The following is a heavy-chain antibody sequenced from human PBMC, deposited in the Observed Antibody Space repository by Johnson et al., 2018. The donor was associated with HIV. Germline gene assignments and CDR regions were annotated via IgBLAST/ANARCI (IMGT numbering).Heavy chain of an antibody. V-gene: IGHV3-30*02. Sequence: QVQLVESGGGVVQPGRSLRLSCAASGFTFSSYGMHWVRQAPGKGLEGVAFIRYDGSNEYHADSVKGRFTISRDNSKNTLYLQMNSLRAEDTAVYYCAKGPYSSSWYGVAFDIWGQGTMVTVSS. D-gene: IGHD6-13*01. CDR1: GFTFSSYG. J-gene: IGHJ3*02. CDR3: AKGPYSSSWYGVAFDI. CDR2: IRYDGSNE.